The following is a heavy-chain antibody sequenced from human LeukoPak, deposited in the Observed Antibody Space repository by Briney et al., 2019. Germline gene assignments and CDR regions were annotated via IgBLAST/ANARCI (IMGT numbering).Heavy chain of an antibody. CDR3: ARSRSFYDSAGYYDF. CDR1: GYTFTGYY. J-gene: IGHJ4*02. V-gene: IGHV1-2*02. Sequence: ASVKVSCKASGYTFTGYYIHWVRQAPGQGHEWVGWINPNSGGTNFAQSSQGRVTMTSDTSINTAYMELSSLRSDDTAVYYCARSRSFYDSAGYYDFWGQGILVTVSS. CDR2: INPNSGGT. D-gene: IGHD3-22*01.